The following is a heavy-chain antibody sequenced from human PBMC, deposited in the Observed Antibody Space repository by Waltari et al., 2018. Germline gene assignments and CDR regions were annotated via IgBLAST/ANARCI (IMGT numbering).Heavy chain of an antibody. V-gene: IGHV3-21*02. J-gene: IGHJ5*02. D-gene: IGHD2-21*01. CDR1: GFIFSTYH. CDR2: ITSGGHL. CDR3: ARDPDSGDA. Sequence: EVQLVESGGGLVRPGGSMRLSCAASGFIFSTYHLPWVRQAPGKGLEWVSSITSGGHLFYTDSVRGRFTISRDNAKNSLYLQMNSLRAEDTAVYYCARDPDSGDAWGQGTVVTVSS.